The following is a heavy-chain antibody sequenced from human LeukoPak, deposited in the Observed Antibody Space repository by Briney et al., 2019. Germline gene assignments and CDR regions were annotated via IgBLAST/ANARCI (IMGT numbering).Heavy chain of an antibody. V-gene: IGHV1-69*05. CDR1: GGTFSSYA. CDR3: ASQPYYYDSSGYSRAEDY. J-gene: IGHJ4*02. CDR2: IIPIFGTA. Sequence: PVKVSCKASGGTFSSYAISWVRQAPGQGLEWMGGIIPIFGTANYAQKFQGRVTITTDESTSTAYMELSSLRSEDTAVYYCASQPYYYDSSGYSRAEDYWGQGTLVTVSS. D-gene: IGHD3-22*01.